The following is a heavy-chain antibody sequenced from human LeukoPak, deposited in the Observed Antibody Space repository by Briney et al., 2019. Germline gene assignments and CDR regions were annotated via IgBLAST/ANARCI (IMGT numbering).Heavy chain of an antibody. CDR2: ISNDGSNK. D-gene: IGHD3-9*01. J-gene: IGHJ4*02. CDR1: GFTFSSYA. CDR3: ARGDYDILTGYHKRFDY. Sequence: GGSLRLSCAASGFTFSSYAMHWVRQAPGEELEWAAVISNDGSNKYYADSVKGRFTISRDNSKNTLFLQMNSLRVEDTAVYYCARGDYDILTGYHKRFDYWGQGTLVTVSS. V-gene: IGHV3-30-3*01.